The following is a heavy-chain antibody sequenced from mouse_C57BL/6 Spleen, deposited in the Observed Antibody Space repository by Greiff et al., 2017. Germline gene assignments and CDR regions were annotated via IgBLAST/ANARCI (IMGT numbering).Heavy chain of an antibody. Sequence: VQLQQSGAELVRPGTSVKVSCKASGYAFTNYLIEWVKQRPGQGLEWIGVINPGSGGTNYNEKFKGKATLTADKTSSAAYMQRSSLTSEDSAVYFCARGDLYYAMDYWGQGTSVTVSS. V-gene: IGHV1-54*01. CDR1: GYAFTNYL. CDR2: INPGSGGT. CDR3: ARGDLYYAMDY. J-gene: IGHJ4*01.